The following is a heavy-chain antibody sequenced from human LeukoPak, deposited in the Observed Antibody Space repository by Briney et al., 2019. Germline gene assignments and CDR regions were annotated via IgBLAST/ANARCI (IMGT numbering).Heavy chain of an antibody. D-gene: IGHD5-12*01. J-gene: IGHJ3*02. CDR3: ARVWLLDAFDI. CDR2: IYHSGST. CDR1: GGSISSGGYS. Sequence: SQTLSLTCAVSGGSISSGGYSWNWIRQPPGKGLEWIRSIYHSGSTYYNPSLKSRVTISVDTSKNQFSLKLSSVTAADTAVYYCARVWLLDAFDIWGQGTMVTVSS. V-gene: IGHV4-30-2*03.